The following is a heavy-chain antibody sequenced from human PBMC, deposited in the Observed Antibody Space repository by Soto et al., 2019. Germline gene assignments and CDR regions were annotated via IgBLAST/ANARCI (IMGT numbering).Heavy chain of an antibody. CDR3: AHRILRTVFGLVTTTAIYFDF. J-gene: IGHJ4*02. CDR1: GFSLTTSGVG. D-gene: IGHD3-3*01. Sequence: QITLNESGPTVVNPAETLTLTCTFSGFSLTTSGVGVVWIRQSPGKAPEWLALIYWDDDKRYSASLKSRLTITKDTSKNQVVLTMASVDPADTATYYCAHRILRTVFGLVTTTAIYFDFWGQGTPVVVSS. V-gene: IGHV2-5*02. CDR2: IYWDDDK.